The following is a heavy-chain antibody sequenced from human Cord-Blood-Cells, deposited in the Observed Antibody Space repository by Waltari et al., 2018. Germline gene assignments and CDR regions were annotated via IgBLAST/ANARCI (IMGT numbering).Heavy chain of an antibody. Sequence: QVQLVQSGAEVKKPGSSVKVSCKASGGTFSSYAISWVRQAPGQGLEWMGGIIPFLGIANNARRFQGIVTITADKSTSTAYMELSSLRSEETAVYYCARDYYGSGSYAFDIWGQGTMVTVSS. CDR2: IIPFLGIA. D-gene: IGHD3-10*01. J-gene: IGHJ3*02. V-gene: IGHV1-69*10. CDR1: GGTFSSYA. CDR3: ARDYYGSGSYAFDI.